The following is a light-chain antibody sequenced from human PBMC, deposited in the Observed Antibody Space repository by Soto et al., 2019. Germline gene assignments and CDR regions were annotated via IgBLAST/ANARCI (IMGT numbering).Light chain of an antibody. J-gene: IGKJ5*01. CDR2: DAS. CDR3: QQLNSYPIT. V-gene: IGKV1-5*01. CDR1: QSISSW. Sequence: DIQMTQSPFILSASVGDRVTITCWASQSISSWLAWYQQKPGKAPKLLIYDASSLESGVPSRFSGSGSGTDFTLTISSLQSEDFATYYCQQLNSYPITFGQGTRLEIK.